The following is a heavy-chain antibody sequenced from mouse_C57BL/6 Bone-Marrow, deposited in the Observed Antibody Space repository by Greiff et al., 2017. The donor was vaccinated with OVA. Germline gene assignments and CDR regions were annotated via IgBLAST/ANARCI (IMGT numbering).Heavy chain of an antibody. D-gene: IGHD1-1*01. CDR3: ARGGTTVVATRYFDV. Sequence: DVKLQESGPGLVKPSQSLSLTCSVTGYSITSGYYWNWIRQFPGNKLEWMGYISYDGSNNYNPSLKNRISITRDTSKNQFFLKLNSVTTEDTATYYCARGGTTVVATRYFDVWGTGTTVTVSS. J-gene: IGHJ1*03. CDR1: GYSITSGYY. CDR2: ISYDGSN. V-gene: IGHV3-6*01.